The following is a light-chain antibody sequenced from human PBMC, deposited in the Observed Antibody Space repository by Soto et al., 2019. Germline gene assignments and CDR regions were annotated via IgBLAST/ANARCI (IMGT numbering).Light chain of an antibody. J-gene: IGLJ1*01. V-gene: IGLV2-14*03. Sequence: QSALTQPASVSGSPGQSITISCTGTSSDIGGYEYVSWYQQYPGKAPKLMIYDVNNRPSGVSTRFSGSKSRNTASLTISGLQDEDDGDYYCNSAKSSRSSRFVFGTGTKLTVL. CDR1: SSDIGGYEY. CDR2: DVN. CDR3: NSAKSSRSSRFV.